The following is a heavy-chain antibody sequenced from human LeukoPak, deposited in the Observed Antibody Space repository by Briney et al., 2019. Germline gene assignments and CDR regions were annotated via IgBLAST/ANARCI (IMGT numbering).Heavy chain of an antibody. D-gene: IGHD2-2*01. CDR2: INHSGST. CDR3: ASTERCSTTCPLDY. J-gene: IGHJ4*02. Sequence: SETLSLTCAVYGGSFRGYYWSWIRPPPGKGLEWSGEINHSGSTNYNPSLKSRVTISLDTSMKKFSLKLNSVTAADTAVYYCASTERCSTTCPLDYWGQGTLVTVSS. CDR1: GGSFRGYY. V-gene: IGHV4-34*01.